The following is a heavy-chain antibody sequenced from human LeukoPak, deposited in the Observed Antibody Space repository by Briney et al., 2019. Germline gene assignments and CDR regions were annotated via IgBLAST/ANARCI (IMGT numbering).Heavy chain of an antibody. CDR1: GYTFTNYY. CDR3: ATASWREGHGGAFDI. CDR2: INPSGGST. J-gene: IGHJ3*02. Sequence: ASVKVSCKASGYTFTNYYIHWVRQAPGQGLECMGIINPSGGSTSYAQKFQGRVTMTRDMSTSTVYMELSSLRSEDTAVYYCATASWREGHGGAFDIWGQGTMVTVSS. D-gene: IGHD6-13*01. V-gene: IGHV1-46*01.